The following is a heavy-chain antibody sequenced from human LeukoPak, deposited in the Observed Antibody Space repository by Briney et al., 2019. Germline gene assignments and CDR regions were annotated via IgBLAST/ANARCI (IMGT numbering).Heavy chain of an antibody. D-gene: IGHD2-15*01. CDR1: GFSLSTSGVG. CDR2: IYWDDDK. V-gene: IGHV2-5*02. CDR3: AHRLGYCSGGSCYPDAFDI. Sequence: KKSGPTLVNPTQTLTLTRTFSGFSLSTSGVGVGWIRQPPGKALEWLALIYWDDDKRYSPSLKSRLTITKDTSKNQVVLTMTNMDPVDTATYYCAHRLGYCSGGSCYPDAFDIWGQGTMVTVSS. J-gene: IGHJ3*02.